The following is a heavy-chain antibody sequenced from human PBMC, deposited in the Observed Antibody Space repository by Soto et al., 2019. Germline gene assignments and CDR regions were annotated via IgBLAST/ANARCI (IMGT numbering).Heavy chain of an antibody. CDR2: INNDGSEK. Sequence: EVQLVESGGDVVQPGGSLRLSCVASGFTFSPYWMSWVRQAPGRGLQWVATINNDGSEKYYADSVKGRFTISRDNARDSLYLQLTSLRAEDTAIYYCARGSNQDYWGQGTLVAVSS. V-gene: IGHV3-7*03. CDR3: ARGSNQDY. CDR1: GFTFSPYW. J-gene: IGHJ4*02. D-gene: IGHD2-8*01.